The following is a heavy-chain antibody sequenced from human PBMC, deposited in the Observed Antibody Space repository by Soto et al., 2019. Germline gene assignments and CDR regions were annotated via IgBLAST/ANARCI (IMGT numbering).Heavy chain of an antibody. CDR2: ISGSGGST. J-gene: IGHJ5*02. CDR3: AKRPRQGIGSGWFDP. Sequence: GGSLRLSCAASGFTFSSYAMSWVRQDPGKGLEWVSAISGSGGSTYYADSVKGRFTISRDNSKNTLYLQMNILRAEDTAVYYCAKRPRQGIGSGWFDPWGQGTLVTVSS. CDR1: GFTFSSYA. V-gene: IGHV3-23*01. D-gene: IGHD2-15*01.